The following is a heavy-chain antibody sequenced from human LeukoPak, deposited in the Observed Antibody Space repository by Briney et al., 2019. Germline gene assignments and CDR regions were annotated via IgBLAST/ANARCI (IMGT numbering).Heavy chain of an antibody. V-gene: IGHV3-74*01. CDR1: GFTFSTYW. Sequence: GGSLRLSCAGSGFTFSTYWMHWVRQAPGKGLVWVSRINSDGSSTNYADSVKGRFTISRDNSKNTLYLQMNSLRAEDTAVYYCAEGYCSSTSCYSSYWYFDLWGRGTLVTVSS. CDR3: AEGYCSSTSCYSSYWYFDL. J-gene: IGHJ2*01. D-gene: IGHD2-2*02. CDR2: INSDGSST.